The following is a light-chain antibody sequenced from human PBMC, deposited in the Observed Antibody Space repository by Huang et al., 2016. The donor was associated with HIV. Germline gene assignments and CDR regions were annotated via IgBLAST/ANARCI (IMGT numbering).Light chain of an antibody. CDR3: QLYGTSPYT. CDR2: RAS. V-gene: IGKV3-20*01. Sequence: ESVLTQSPGTLSLSPGERATLSCRAGQSIGSRYLAWYQQRPGQAPRLLIYRASTRATGIPDSFSGSGSGTDFTLTISRLEPEDFAVYYCQLYGTSPYTFGQGTKLEIK. J-gene: IGKJ2*01. CDR1: QSIGSRY.